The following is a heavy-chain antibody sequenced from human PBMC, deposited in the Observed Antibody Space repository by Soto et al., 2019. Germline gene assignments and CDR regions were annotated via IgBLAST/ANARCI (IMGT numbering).Heavy chain of an antibody. CDR3: TTAPVGDRAFYYYGMDA. D-gene: IGHD2-2*01. Sequence: GGSLSLSCAASGLTFAHAWLSWVRQAPGKGLEWVGRIKSRGDGGTIHYAAPLRDRFNISRDDSKNTLFLHMNSLKTEDTAVYYCTTAPVGDRAFYYYGMDAWGQGTTVTVSS. V-gene: IGHV3-15*01. CDR2: IKSRGDGGTI. J-gene: IGHJ6*02. CDR1: GLTFAHAW.